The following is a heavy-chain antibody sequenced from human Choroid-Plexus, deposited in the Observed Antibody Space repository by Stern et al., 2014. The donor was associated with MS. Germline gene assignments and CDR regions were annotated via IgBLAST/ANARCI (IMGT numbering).Heavy chain of an antibody. D-gene: IGHD2/OR15-2a*01. CDR2: VSYDGSNK. CDR3: AKERQYLTVFFDP. Sequence: QVQLMQSGGGVVQPGRPLRLSCAASGFTFGSCAMHWVRQAPGKGLEWVAGVSYDGSNKYYAASVKGRFTVSRANSQNTLYMQMSSPRAEDTAVDFWAKERQYLTVFFDPLGQGSLVTVSS. CDR1: GFTFGSCA. J-gene: IGHJ5*02. V-gene: IGHV3-30*18.